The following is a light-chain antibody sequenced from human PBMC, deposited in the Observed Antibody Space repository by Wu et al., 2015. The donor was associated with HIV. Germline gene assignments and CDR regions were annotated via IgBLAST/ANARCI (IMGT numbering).Light chain of an antibody. J-gene: IGKJ2*01. CDR2: GAS. Sequence: EIVLTQSPGTLSLSPGERATLSCRASQSVSSSYLAWYQQKPGQAPRLLIYGASNRATGFSDRFSGSGSGTDFALTISRLEAEDFAVYYCQQYGSSPRTFGQGTKLEI. CDR1: QSVSSSY. CDR3: QQYGSSPRT. V-gene: IGKV3-20*01.